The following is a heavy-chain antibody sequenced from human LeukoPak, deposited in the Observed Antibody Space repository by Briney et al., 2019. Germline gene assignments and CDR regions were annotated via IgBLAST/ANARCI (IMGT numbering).Heavy chain of an antibody. Sequence: SETLSLTCTVSGGSISSYYWSWLRQPPGKGLEWIGYIYYSGSTNYNPSLKSRVTISVDTSKNQFSLKLSSVTAADTAVYYCARLTSGYDFNWFDPWGQGTLVTVSS. J-gene: IGHJ5*02. CDR2: IYYSGST. CDR3: ARLTSGYDFNWFDP. V-gene: IGHV4-59*01. D-gene: IGHD5-12*01. CDR1: GGSISSYY.